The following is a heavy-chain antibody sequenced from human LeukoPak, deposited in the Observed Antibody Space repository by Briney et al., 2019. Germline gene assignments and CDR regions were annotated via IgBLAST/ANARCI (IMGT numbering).Heavy chain of an antibody. D-gene: IGHD2-15*01. J-gene: IGHJ4*02. Sequence: PGGSLRLSCAASGFTFSSYAMSWVRQAPGKGLEWVSAISGSGGSTYYADSVKGRFTISRGNSKNTLYLQMNSLRAEDTAVYYCAPYCSGGSCYGVDYWGQGTLVTVSS. CDR1: GFTFSSYA. V-gene: IGHV3-23*01. CDR2: ISGSGGST. CDR3: APYCSGGSCYGVDY.